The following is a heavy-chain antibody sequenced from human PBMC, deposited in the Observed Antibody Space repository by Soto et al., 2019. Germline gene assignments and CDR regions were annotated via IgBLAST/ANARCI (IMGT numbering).Heavy chain of an antibody. D-gene: IGHD6-19*01. CDR3: ARDNPSGWYAY. Sequence: SETLSLTCTVSGGSISSGGYYWSWIRQHPGKGLGWIGYIYYSGSTYYNPSLKSRVTISVDTSKNQFSLKLSSVTAADTAVYYCARDNPSGWYAYWGQGTLVTVSS. CDR1: GGSISSGGYY. J-gene: IGHJ4*02. V-gene: IGHV4-31*03. CDR2: IYYSGST.